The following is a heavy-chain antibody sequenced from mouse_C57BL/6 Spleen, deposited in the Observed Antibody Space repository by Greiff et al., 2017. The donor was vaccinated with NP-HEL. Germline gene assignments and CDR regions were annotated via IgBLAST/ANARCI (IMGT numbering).Heavy chain of an antibody. J-gene: IGHJ2*01. CDR1: GYTFTDYN. V-gene: IGHV1-18*01. CDR2: INPNNGGT. Sequence: EVQLQQSGPELVKPGASVKIPCEASGYTFTDYNMDWVKQSHGKSLEWIGDINPNNGGTIYNQKFKGKATLTVDKSSSTAYMELRSLTSEDTAVYYCARSKNGYDEDYFDYWGQGTTLTVSS. D-gene: IGHD2-2*01. CDR3: ARSKNGYDEDYFDY.